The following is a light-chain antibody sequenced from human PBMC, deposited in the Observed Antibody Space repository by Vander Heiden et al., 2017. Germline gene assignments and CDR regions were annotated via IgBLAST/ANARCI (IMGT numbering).Light chain of an antibody. Sequence: SSELTQPPSVSVSPGQTARITCSGDALPKQYAYWYQQKPGQAPVLVIYDDSERPAGIPGRFSGSSSGTTVTLTISGVQAEDEADYYCQSADSSGTYVFGTGTKVTVL. CDR3: QSADSSGTYV. CDR1: ALPKQY. J-gene: IGLJ1*01. V-gene: IGLV3-25*03. CDR2: DDS.